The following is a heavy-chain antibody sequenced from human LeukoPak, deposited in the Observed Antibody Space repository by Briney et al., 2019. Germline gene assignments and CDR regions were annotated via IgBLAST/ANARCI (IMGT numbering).Heavy chain of an antibody. V-gene: IGHV3-23*01. CDR2: INGSGGRT. CDR3: ARDRGTGLHLDAFDI. CDR1: GFTFSTFA. Sequence: GGSLRLSCAASGFTFSTFAMIWVRQPPGKGLEWVSDINGSGGRTYYADSVKGRFTISRDNSKNTLYLQMNSLRAEDSALYFCARDRGTGLHLDAFDIWGQGTGVTVSS. D-gene: IGHD2-8*02. J-gene: IGHJ3*02.